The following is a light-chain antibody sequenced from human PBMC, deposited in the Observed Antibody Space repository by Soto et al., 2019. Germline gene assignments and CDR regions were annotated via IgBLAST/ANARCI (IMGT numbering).Light chain of an antibody. CDR1: SSDVGAYNY. CDR2: EVS. V-gene: IGLV2-14*01. CDR3: SSYTQFSTLV. Sequence: QSALTQPASVSGSPGQSITISCTGTSSDVGAYNYVSWYRQHPGKAPKLMIYEVSNRPSGISHRFSGSKSGNTASLIISGLLAEDEADYYCSSYTQFSTLVFGGGTKVTVL. J-gene: IGLJ3*02.